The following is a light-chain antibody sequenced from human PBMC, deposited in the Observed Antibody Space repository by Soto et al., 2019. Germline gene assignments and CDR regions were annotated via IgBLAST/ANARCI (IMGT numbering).Light chain of an antibody. Sequence: VLTQSPGTLSLSPGERATISCRARQSISSYYLAWYQHKPGHAPRLLMNGASSRATGIPHRFSGSGSGTDFTLTISRLEPEDCGVYYCQQYGGSPPYTFGQGTRLEIK. J-gene: IGKJ2*01. V-gene: IGKV3-20*01. CDR3: QQYGGSPPYT. CDR1: QSISSYY. CDR2: GAS.